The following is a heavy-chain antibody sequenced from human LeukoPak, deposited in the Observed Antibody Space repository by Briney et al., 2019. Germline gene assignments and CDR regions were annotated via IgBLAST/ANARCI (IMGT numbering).Heavy chain of an antibody. J-gene: IGHJ4*02. Sequence: ASVKVSCKASGYTFTAYYMHWVRQAPGQGLEWMGWIDPNSGATDSAQKFQGRVTVTRDTSINTVYMELSRLTPDDTAVYYCARKETGNYFDFWGQGTLVTVST. D-gene: IGHD3-10*01. CDR2: IDPNSGAT. CDR1: GYTFTAYY. V-gene: IGHV1-2*02. CDR3: ARKETGNYFDF.